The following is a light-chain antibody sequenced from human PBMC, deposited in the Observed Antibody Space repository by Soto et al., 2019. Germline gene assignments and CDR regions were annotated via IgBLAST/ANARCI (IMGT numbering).Light chain of an antibody. J-gene: IGKJ4*01. CDR2: GAS. CDR3: QHYADWPLT. Sequence: IVMPQSPATLSLSPGERATLSCRASQSLGTNLGWYQQKPGQAPRLLIYGASTRATAIPARFSGSGSGTEFTLTVASLQSEDFAVYYCQHYADWPLTFGGGTKWEIK. V-gene: IGKV3-15*01. CDR1: QSLGTN.